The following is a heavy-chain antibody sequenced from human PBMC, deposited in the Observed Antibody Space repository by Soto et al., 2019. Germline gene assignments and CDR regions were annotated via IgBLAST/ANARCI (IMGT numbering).Heavy chain of an antibody. CDR3: AKPPQEFGERYYYYYMDV. CDR1: GFTFSSYA. J-gene: IGHJ6*03. CDR2: ISGSGGST. V-gene: IGHV3-23*01. D-gene: IGHD3-10*01. Sequence: GGSLRLSCAASGFTFSSYAMSWVRQAPGKGLEWVSAISGSGGSTYYADSVKGRFTISRDNSKNTLYLQMNSLRAEDTAVYYCAKPPQEFGERYYYYYMDVWGKGTTVTVSS.